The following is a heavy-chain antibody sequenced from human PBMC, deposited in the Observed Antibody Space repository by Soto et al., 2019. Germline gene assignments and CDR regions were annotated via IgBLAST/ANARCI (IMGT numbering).Heavy chain of an antibody. Sequence: ASVKVSCKASEYTFTSYVMHWVRQAPGQSLEWMGWINVGNGNTKYSQKFQDRVTITRDTSASTAYMDLSSLRSEDTAVYYCARELQGLYYFDYWGQGTLVTVSS. CDR2: INVGNGNT. J-gene: IGHJ4*02. CDR3: ARELQGLYYFDY. D-gene: IGHD4-4*01. CDR1: EYTFTSYV. V-gene: IGHV1-3*01.